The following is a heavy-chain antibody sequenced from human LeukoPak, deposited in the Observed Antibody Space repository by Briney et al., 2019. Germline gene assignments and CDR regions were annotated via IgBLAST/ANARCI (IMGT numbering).Heavy chain of an antibody. J-gene: IGHJ4*02. CDR1: GFTVSNNY. CDR2: IYTGGST. V-gene: IGHV3-66*01. D-gene: IGHD2-15*01. Sequence: PGGSLRLSCAASGFTVSNNYMSWVRQAPGKGLEWVSLIYTGGSTYYADSVKGRFIISRDNSKNTLYLQMNSLRGEDTAVYYCARMEDATYFDYWGQGTLVTVSS. CDR3: ARMEDATYFDY.